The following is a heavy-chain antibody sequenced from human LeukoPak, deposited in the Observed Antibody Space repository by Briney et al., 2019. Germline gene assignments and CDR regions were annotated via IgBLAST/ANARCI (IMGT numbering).Heavy chain of an antibody. Sequence: SETLSLTCTVSGVSVSNYYWSWIRQPPGKGLEGIGYIFYSVSHNYNPSLKRRVTISVDTSKNQFSLKLTSVTAADTAVYYCARGERPGLDYWGQGTLVTVSS. CDR2: IFYSVSH. V-gene: IGHV4-59*02. D-gene: IGHD5-24*01. CDR1: GVSVSNYY. J-gene: IGHJ4*02. CDR3: ARGERPGLDY.